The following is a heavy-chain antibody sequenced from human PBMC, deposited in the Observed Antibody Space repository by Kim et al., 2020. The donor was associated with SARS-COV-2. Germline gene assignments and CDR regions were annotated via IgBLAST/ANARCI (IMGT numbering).Heavy chain of an antibody. D-gene: IGHD4-17*01. Sequence: ASVKVSCKASGYTFTSYYMHWVRQAPGQGLEWMGIINPSGGSTSYAQKFQGRVTMTRDTSTSTVYMELSSLRSEDTAVYYCASSEVPVGTTVTTWGGIFDYWGQGTLVTVSS. CDR1: GYTFTSYY. CDR2: INPSGGST. CDR3: ASSEVPVGTTVTTWGGIFDY. J-gene: IGHJ4*02. V-gene: IGHV1-46*01.